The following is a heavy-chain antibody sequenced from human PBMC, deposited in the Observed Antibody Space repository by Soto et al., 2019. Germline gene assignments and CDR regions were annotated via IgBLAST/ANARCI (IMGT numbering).Heavy chain of an antibody. J-gene: IGHJ4*02. CDR1: GFTFSNYA. V-gene: IGHV3-23*01. CDR2: INNGGGGT. CDR3: AKERLGRGIDY. D-gene: IGHD3-10*01. Sequence: EVLLLDPGGGLVQPGGSLRLSCAASGFTFSNYAMTWVRQAPGKGQEWISTINNGGGGTYYADSVTGRFTISRDNTKNTLYLQLNSLRAEDTAVYFCAKERLGRGIDYWGQGILVTVSS.